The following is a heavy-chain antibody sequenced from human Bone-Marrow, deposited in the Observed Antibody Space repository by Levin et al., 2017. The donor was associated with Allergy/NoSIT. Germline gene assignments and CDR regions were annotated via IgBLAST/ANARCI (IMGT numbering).Heavy chain of an antibody. CDR1: GGSVSRGSYY. D-gene: IGHD2-2*01. Sequence: SETLSLTCTVSGGSVSRGSYYWSWIRQPPGKGLEWIGHIYHSGNTKYNPSLKSRVTISVDTSKTQFSLNLSSVTAADTAVYYCARDKVIPAASEYYYYGMDAWGQGTTVTVSS. V-gene: IGHV4-61*01. CDR2: IYHSGNT. J-gene: IGHJ6*02. CDR3: ARDKVIPAASEYYYYGMDA.